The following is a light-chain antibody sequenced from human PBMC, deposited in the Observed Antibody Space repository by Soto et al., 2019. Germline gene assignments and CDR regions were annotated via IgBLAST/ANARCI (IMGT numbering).Light chain of an antibody. CDR2: KAS. Sequence: DIQMTQSPSTLSGSVGDRVTITCRASQTISSWLAWYPQTPGKAPKILIYKASTLKGGVPSRFSGSGSGTEFTLTVSRLQPEDFATYYCLQDHDDSWTFGQGTKVDIK. J-gene: IGKJ1*01. CDR3: LQDHDDSWT. V-gene: IGKV1-5*03. CDR1: QTISSW.